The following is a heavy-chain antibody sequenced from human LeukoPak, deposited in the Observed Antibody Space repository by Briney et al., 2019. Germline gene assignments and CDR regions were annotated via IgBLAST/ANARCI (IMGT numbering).Heavy chain of an antibody. CDR3: ARGAPLGSSSLGNDY. J-gene: IGHJ4*02. CDR1: GYTLTELS. V-gene: IGHV1-24*01. CDR2: FDPEDGET. Sequence: GASVKVSCKVSGYTLTELSIHWARQAPGKGLEWMGGFDPEDGETIYAQKFQGRVTMTEDTSTDTAYMELSSLRSDDTAVYYCARGAPLGSSSLGNDYWGQGTLVTVSS. D-gene: IGHD1-26*01.